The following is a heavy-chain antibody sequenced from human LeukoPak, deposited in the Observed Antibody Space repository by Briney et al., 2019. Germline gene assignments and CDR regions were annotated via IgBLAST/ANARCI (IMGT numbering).Heavy chain of an antibody. J-gene: IGHJ5*02. V-gene: IGHV4-39*01. Sequence: SETLSLTCTVSGGSISSSFYYWGWIRQPPGKGLEWIGSIYYSGSTYSNPSLKSRVTISVDTSKNQFSLELRSVTAADTAVYYCVRVGRVAVGYNWFDPWGQGTLVTVSS. CDR3: VRVGRVAVGYNWFDP. D-gene: IGHD2-15*01. CDR2: IYYSGST. CDR1: GGSISSSFYY.